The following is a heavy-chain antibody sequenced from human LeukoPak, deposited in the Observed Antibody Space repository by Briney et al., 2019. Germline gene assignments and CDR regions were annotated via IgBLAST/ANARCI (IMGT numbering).Heavy chain of an antibody. CDR1: GYTFTSYY. CDR3: ARGASLSSGWRYYYYMDV. V-gene: IGHV1-46*03. CDR2: INPSGVST. J-gene: IGHJ6*03. D-gene: IGHD6-19*01. Sequence: GASVKVSCKASGYTFTSYYMHWVRQAPGQGLEWMGIINPSGVSTSYAQKFQDRVTMTRDTSTSTVYMELSSLKSEDTAVYYCARGASLSSGWRYYYYMDVWGKGTTVTVSS.